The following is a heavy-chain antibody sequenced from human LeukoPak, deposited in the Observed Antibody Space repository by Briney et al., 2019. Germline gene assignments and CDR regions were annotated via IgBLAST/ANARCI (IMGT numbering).Heavy chain of an antibody. CDR3: ATGPNIYGSGRSYYDP. CDR2: INPNSGVT. CDR1: GYTFTDYY. V-gene: IGHV1-2*02. Sequence: ASVRVSCKASGYTFTDYYIHWVRLAPGQGLEWMGWINPNSGVTNYAQKLQGRVTVTRDTSIRTVYMELTRLTSDDTAVYCCATGPNIYGSGRSYYDPWGQGTLVTVSS. J-gene: IGHJ5*02. D-gene: IGHD3-10*01.